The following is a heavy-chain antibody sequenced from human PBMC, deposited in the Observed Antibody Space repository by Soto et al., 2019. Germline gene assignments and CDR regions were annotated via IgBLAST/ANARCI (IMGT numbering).Heavy chain of an antibody. J-gene: IGHJ5*02. CDR3: ARWWSGSRQGFDP. D-gene: IGHD3-3*01. CDR2: IYYSGST. CDR1: GGSISSGDYY. V-gene: IGHV4-31*03. Sequence: QVQLQESGPGLVKPSQTLSLTCTVSGGSISSGDYYWSWIRQHPGKGLEWIGYIYYSGSTYYNPSLKSRVTIAVGTSKNQFSLKLSSVTAAGTAVYYCARWWSGSRQGFDPWGQGTLVTVSS.